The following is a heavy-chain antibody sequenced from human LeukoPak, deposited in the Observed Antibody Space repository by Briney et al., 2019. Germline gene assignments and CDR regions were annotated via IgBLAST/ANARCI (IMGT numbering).Heavy chain of an antibody. J-gene: IGHJ1*01. D-gene: IGHD5-18*01. CDR1: GYTFTSYY. CDR3: ARVGYSYGFSEYFQH. V-gene: IGHV1-46*01. Sequence: ASVKVSCKASGYTFTSYYMHWVRQAPGQGLEWMGITNPSGGSTSYAQKFQGRVTMTRDTSTSTVYMELSSLRSEDTAVYYCARVGYSYGFSEYFQHWGQGTLVTVSS. CDR2: TNPSGGST.